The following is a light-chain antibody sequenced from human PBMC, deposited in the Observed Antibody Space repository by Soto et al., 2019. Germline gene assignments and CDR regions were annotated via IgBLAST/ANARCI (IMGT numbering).Light chain of an antibody. V-gene: IGKV1-6*01. CDR1: QGVGRD. Sequence: AIQMTQSPSSLSASVGDRVIITCRASQGVGRDLGWYQQKPRKAPRLLIYHAPTLLSGVPSRFSGSGSGTDFTLTIASLQPEDFATYFCLQDYSNPLTFGGGTKVENK. J-gene: IGKJ4*01. CDR3: LQDYSNPLT. CDR2: HAP.